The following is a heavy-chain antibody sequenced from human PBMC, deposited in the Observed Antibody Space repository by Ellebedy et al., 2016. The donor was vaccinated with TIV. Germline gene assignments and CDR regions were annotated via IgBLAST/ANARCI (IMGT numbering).Heavy chain of an antibody. V-gene: IGHV4-30-2*01. CDR3: ARFWSDDIGDY. Sequence: MPSETLSLTCAVSGGSISSGCYSWSWIRQPPGKGLEWIGYIYHSGSTYYNPSLKSRVTISVDRSKNQFSLKLSSVTAADTAVYYCARFWSDDIGDYWGQGTLVTVSS. J-gene: IGHJ4*02. CDR1: GGSISSGCYS. D-gene: IGHD3-3*01. CDR2: IYHSGST.